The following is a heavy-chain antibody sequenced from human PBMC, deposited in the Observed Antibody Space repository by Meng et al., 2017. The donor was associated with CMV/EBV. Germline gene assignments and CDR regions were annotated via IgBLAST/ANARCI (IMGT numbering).Heavy chain of an antibody. CDR3: ARDPPVRSYYDFWSGFYLQNYYYGMDV. CDR2: INPNSGGT. CDR1: GYTFTSYY. J-gene: IGHJ6*02. V-gene: IGHV1-2*02. D-gene: IGHD3-3*01. Sequence: ASVKVSCKASGYTFTSYYMHWVRQAPGQGLEWMGWINPNSGGTNYAQKFQGRVTMTRDTSISTAYMELSRLRSDDTAVYYCARDPPVRSYYDFWSGFYLQNYYYGMDVWGQGTTVTVSS.